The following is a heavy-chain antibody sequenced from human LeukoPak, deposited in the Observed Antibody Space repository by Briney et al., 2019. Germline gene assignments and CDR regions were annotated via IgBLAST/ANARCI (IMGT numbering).Heavy chain of an antibody. CDR2: ISWNSGSI. J-gene: IGHJ4*02. V-gene: IGHV3-9*01. D-gene: IGHD3-3*01. CDR1: GFTFDDYA. CDR3: AKGYDYDFWSGYYSLLFDY. Sequence: GRSLRLSCAASGFTFDDYAMHWVRQVPEKGLEWVSGISWNSGSIGYADSVKGRFTISRDNAKNSLYLQMNSLRAEDTALYYCAKGYDYDFWSGYYSLLFDYWGQGTLVTVSS.